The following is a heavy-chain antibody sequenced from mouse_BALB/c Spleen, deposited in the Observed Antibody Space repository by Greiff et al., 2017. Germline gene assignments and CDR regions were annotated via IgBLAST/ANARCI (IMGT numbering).Heavy chain of an antibody. J-gene: IGHJ3*01. Sequence: EVHLVESGGGLVKPGGSLKLSCAASGFTFSSYAMSWVRQTPEKRLEWVASISSGGSTYYPDSVKGRFTISRDNARNILYLQMSSLRSEDTAMYYCANYYGSRSWFAYWGQGTLVTVSA. CDR3: ANYYGSRSWFAY. D-gene: IGHD1-1*01. CDR1: GFTFSSYA. CDR2: ISSGGST. V-gene: IGHV5-6-5*01.